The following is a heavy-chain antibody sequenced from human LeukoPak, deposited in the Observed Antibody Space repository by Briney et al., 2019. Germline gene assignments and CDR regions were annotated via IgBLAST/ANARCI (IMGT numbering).Heavy chain of an antibody. J-gene: IGHJ6*03. D-gene: IGHD3-10*01. CDR1: GYSISSGYY. CDR2: INHSGST. CDR3: ARLWYYGSGSYWYYYYYMDV. V-gene: IGHV4-38-2*02. Sequence: SETLSLTCTVSGYSISSGYYWSWIRQPPGKGLEWIGEINHSGSTNYNPSLKSRVTISVDTSKNQFSMKLSSVTAADTAVYYCARLWYYGSGSYWYYYYYMDVWGKGTTVTVSS.